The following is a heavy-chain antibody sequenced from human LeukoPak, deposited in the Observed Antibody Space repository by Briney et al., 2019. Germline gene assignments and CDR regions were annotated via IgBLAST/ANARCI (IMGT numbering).Heavy chain of an antibody. Sequence: PSETLSLTCTVSGGSIYGGGYYWSWIRQPPGKGLEWIGYIYHSGSTYYNPSLKSRVTISVDTSKNQFSLKLSSVTAADTAVYYCARAFGRELPSYYFDYWGQGTLVTVSS. J-gene: IGHJ4*02. D-gene: IGHD1-26*01. CDR3: ARAFGRELPSYYFDY. V-gene: IGHV4-30-2*01. CDR1: GGSIYGGGYY. CDR2: IYHSGST.